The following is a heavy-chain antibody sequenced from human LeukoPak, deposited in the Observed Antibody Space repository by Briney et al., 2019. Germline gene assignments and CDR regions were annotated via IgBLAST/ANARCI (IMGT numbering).Heavy chain of an antibody. CDR3: AREPATVTTAPYFDY. D-gene: IGHD4-17*01. CDR2: ISYDGSNK. J-gene: IGHJ4*02. CDR1: GFTFSSYA. V-gene: IGHV3-30-3*01. Sequence: GRSLRLSCAASGFTFSSYAMHWVRQAPGKGLEWVAVISYDGSNKYYADSVKGRFTISRDNSKNTLYLQMNSLRAEDTAVYYCAREPATVTTAPYFDYWGQGTLVTVSS.